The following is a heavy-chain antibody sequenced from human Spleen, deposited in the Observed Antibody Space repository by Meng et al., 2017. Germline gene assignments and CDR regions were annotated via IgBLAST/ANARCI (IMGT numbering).Heavy chain of an antibody. CDR2: NYYSATS. V-gene: IGHV4-61*01. Sequence: GQGLGEPSATLFPSSACSGATVNSGYYCWGLSRHPRGKGPECVGDNYYSATSNYKPFLKSRLTISITTSKMRFSLMMTAVAAADTAVYYGGRGTHNTGSNDHWGQGTLVTVSS. CDR1: GATVNSGYYC. D-gene: IGHD1-1*01. CDR3: GRGTHNTGSNDH. J-gene: IGHJ4*02.